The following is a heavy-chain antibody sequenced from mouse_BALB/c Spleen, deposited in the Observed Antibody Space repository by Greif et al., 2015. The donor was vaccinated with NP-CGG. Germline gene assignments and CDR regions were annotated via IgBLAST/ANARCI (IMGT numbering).Heavy chain of an antibody. J-gene: IGHJ2*01. D-gene: IGHD2-4*01. Sequence: VQLQQSGPELVKPGASVKISCKASGYAFSSSWMNWVKQRPGQGLEWIGRIYPGDGDTNYNGKFKGKATLTADKSSSTAYMQLSSLTSVDSAVYFCARTGYDYDAFDYWGQGTTLTVSS. CDR3: ARTGYDYDAFDY. CDR1: GYAFSSSW. CDR2: IYPGDGDT. V-gene: IGHV1-82*01.